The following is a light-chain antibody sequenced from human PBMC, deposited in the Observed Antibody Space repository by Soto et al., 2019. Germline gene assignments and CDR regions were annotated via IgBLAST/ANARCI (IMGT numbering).Light chain of an antibody. Sequence: DIQMTQSPSTLSGSVGDRVTIXXRASQSISSWLAWYQQKPGKAPKXVIYDASSLESGVPSRFSGSGFGTEFTLTISGLQPEDFATYYCLQHNNYPWTFGQGTKVDIK. J-gene: IGKJ1*01. V-gene: IGKV1-5*01. CDR2: DAS. CDR1: QSISSW. CDR3: LQHNNYPWT.